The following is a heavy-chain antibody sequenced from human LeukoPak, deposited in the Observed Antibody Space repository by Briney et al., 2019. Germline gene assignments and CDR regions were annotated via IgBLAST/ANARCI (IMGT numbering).Heavy chain of an antibody. CDR3: SGSGAGSIDSSSWYLFGTTYYYYYMDV. CDR2: ISSSSSYI. CDR1: GFTFSSYA. J-gene: IGHJ6*03. Sequence: PGGSLRLSCAASGFTFSSYAMSWVRQAPGKGLEWVSSISSSSSYIYYADSVKGRFTISRDNAKNSLYLQMNSLRAEDTAVYYCSGSGAGSIDSSSWYLFGTTYYYYYMDVWGKGTTVTVSS. D-gene: IGHD6-13*01. V-gene: IGHV3-21*01.